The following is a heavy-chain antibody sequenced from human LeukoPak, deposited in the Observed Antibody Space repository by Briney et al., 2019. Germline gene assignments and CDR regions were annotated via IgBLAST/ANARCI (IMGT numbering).Heavy chain of an antibody. CDR2: IYYSGST. D-gene: IGHD6-13*01. CDR3: ARSAAGLSYGMDV. V-gene: IGHV4-59*08. CDR1: GDSISSSY. J-gene: IGHJ6*02. Sequence: SETLSLTCTVSGDSISSSYWSWIRQPPGKGLEWIGHIYYSGSTNYNPSLKSRVTISLTKNQFSLKLSSVTAADTAVYFCARSAAGLSYGMDVWGQGTTVTVSS.